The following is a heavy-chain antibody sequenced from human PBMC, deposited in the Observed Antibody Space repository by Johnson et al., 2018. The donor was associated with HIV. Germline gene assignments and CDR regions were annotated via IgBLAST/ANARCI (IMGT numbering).Heavy chain of an antibody. J-gene: IGHJ3*02. CDR2: IGTAGDT. CDR1: GFTFSSYD. V-gene: IGHV3-13*01. CDR3: ARVGLGDAFDI. Sequence: VHLVESGGGLVQPGGSLRLSCAASGFTFSSYDMHWVRQATGKGLEWVSAIGTAGDTYYPGSVKGRFTISRENAKNSLYLQRNSLRAGDTAVYYCARVGLGDAFDIWGQGTMVTVSS. D-gene: IGHD3-16*01.